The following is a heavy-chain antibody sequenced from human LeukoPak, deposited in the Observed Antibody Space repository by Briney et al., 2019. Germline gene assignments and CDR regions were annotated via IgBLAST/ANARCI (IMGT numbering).Heavy chain of an antibody. CDR2: INLSDGTT. Sequence: GASVKVSCKASGYTFTSYYMHWVRQAPGQGLEWMGIINLSDGTTSYAQKFQGRVTITRDTSTSTVYMELSSLRSGDTAVYYCARVYCGGGPCYSRGLIDSRGQGTLVTVSS. D-gene: IGHD2-15*01. V-gene: IGHV1-46*01. CDR3: ARVYCGGGPCYSRGLIDS. CDR1: GYTFTSYY. J-gene: IGHJ4*02.